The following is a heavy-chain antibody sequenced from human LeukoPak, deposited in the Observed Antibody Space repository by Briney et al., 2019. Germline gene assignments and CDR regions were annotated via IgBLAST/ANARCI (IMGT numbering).Heavy chain of an antibody. D-gene: IGHD5-18*01. Sequence: PGGSLRLSCAVSGFAVSANYMSWVRQAPGKGLEWVSVIYSGGSTYYADSVKGRFTISRDNSKNTLYLQMNSLRAEDTAVYYCACGYSYGHEDYWGQGTLVTVSS. CDR1: GFAVSANY. J-gene: IGHJ4*02. CDR2: IYSGGST. CDR3: ACGYSYGHEDY. V-gene: IGHV3-53*01.